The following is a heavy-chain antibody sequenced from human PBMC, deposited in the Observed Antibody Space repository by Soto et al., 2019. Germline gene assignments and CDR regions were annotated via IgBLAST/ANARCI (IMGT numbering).Heavy chain of an antibody. Sequence: GGSLRLSCAASGFTFSSYAMSWVRQAPGKGLEWVSAISGSGGSTYYADSVKGRFTISRDNSKNTLYLQMNRLRAEDTAVYYCAGGGVVVPAAIGAEYFQHWGQGTLVTVSS. CDR3: AGGGVVVPAAIGAEYFQH. CDR1: GFTFSSYA. V-gene: IGHV3-23*01. D-gene: IGHD2-2*02. J-gene: IGHJ1*01. CDR2: ISGSGGST.